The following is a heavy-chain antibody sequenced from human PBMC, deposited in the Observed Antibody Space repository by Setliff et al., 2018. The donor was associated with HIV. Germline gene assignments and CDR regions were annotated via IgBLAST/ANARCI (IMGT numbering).Heavy chain of an antibody. CDR3: AKGSGFYDY. Sequence: GSLRLSCAASGFTVSNDYMSWVRQAPGRGLEWVSLIYTGGSTFYADSVKGRFTISRDNSDNTLYLQMNKLRAEDTAVYYCAKGSGFYDYWGQGTLVTVSS. D-gene: IGHD3-22*01. J-gene: IGHJ4*02. V-gene: IGHV3-53*01. CDR2: IYTGGST. CDR1: GFTVSNDY.